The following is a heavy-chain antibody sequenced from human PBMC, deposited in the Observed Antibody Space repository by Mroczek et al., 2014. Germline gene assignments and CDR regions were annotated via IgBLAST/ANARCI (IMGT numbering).Heavy chain of an antibody. D-gene: IGHD2-21*01. CDR2: IIPIFGTA. CDR1: GGTFSSYA. CDR3: ARGGGAYCGGDCYSFDY. J-gene: IGHJ4*02. Sequence: QVQLVESGAEVKKPGSSVKVSCKASGGTFSSYAISWVRQAPGQGLEWMGGIIPIFGTANYAQKFQGRVTITADESTSTAYMELSSLRSEDTAVYYCARGGGAYCGGDCYSFDYWGQGTLVTVSS. V-gene: IGHV1-69*01.